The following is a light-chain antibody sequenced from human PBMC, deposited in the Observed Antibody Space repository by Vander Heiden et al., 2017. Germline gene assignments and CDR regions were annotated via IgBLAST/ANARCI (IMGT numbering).Light chain of an antibody. CDR2: GKN. CDR3: NSRDSSGNHLE. V-gene: IGLV3-19*01. Sequence: SSELTQDPAVSVALGQTVRITCQRDSLRSYYASWYQQKPGQAPVLVIYGKNNRPSGIPDRFSGSSSGNTASLTITGAQAEDEADYYCNSRDSSGNHLEFGGGTKLTVL. CDR1: SLRSYY. J-gene: IGLJ2*01.